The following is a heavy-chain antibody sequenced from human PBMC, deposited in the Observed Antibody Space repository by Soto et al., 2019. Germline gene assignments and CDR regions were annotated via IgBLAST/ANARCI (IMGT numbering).Heavy chain of an antibody. CDR3: ARGIFGSGTANDY. V-gene: IGHV3-74*01. CDR1: GFTFSGSW. D-gene: IGHD3-10*01. CDR2: INGDGSGT. J-gene: IGHJ4*02. Sequence: EVQLVESGGGLVQPGGSLRLSCAASGFTFSGSWMHWVRQAPGKGLVWVSRINGDGSGTSYADFVKGRFTISRDNAKNTLFRQITSPRAEGTAVYYCARGIFGSGTANDYWGQGTLVTVSS.